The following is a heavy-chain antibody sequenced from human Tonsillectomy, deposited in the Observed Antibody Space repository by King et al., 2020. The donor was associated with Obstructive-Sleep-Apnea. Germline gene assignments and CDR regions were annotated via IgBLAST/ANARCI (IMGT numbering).Heavy chain of an antibody. CDR2: IIPIHGLQ. CDR1: GGTFSSYA. Sequence: QLVQSGAEVKKPGSSVKVSCKASGGTFSSYAINWVRQAPGQGLKWMGGIIPIHGLQDYARKFQGRVTITADISTSTSYMELSSLTSEDTAVYYCARGGDVYNQREVYWGQGSLVTVSS. V-gene: IGHV1-69*10. D-gene: IGHD5/OR15-5a*01. J-gene: IGHJ1*01. CDR3: ARGGDVYNQREVY.